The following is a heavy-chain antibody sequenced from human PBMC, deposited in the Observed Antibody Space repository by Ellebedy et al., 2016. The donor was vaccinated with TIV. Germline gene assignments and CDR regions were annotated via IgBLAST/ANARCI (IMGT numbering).Heavy chain of an antibody. Sequence: PGGSLRLSCVVSGFSFRTYGMTWVRQAPGKGLEWVAVIGYDGSNKYYADSVKGRFTISRDNAKNSLYLQMNSLRVEDTAVYYCARGASWSAITGLDYWGQGTLVTVSS. D-gene: IGHD3-3*01. CDR2: IGYDGSNK. V-gene: IGHV3-33*08. CDR3: ARGASWSAITGLDY. CDR1: GFSFRTYG. J-gene: IGHJ4*02.